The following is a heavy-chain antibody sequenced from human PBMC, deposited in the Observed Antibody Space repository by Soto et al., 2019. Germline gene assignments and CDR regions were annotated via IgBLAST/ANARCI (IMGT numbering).Heavy chain of an antibody. V-gene: IGHV3-23*01. Sequence: EVQLLESGGGLVQPGGSLRLSCAASGFTFSSYTMTWVRQAPGKGPEWVSSISGNGESTKYADSVKGRFTISRDNSKNTLYLQINSLRAEDTAVYYCARSRIVMIVVVVPDLFASWGQGALVTVSS. CDR3: ARSRIVMIVVVVPDLFAS. J-gene: IGHJ4*02. CDR2: ISGNGEST. CDR1: GFTFSSYT. D-gene: IGHD3-22*01.